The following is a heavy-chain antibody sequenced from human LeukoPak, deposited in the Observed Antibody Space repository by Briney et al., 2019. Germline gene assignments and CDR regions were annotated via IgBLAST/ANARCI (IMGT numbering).Heavy chain of an antibody. J-gene: IGHJ4*02. Sequence: PSETLSLTCAVYGGSFSGYYWSWLRQPPGKGLEWIGAINHSGSTNYNPSLESRVTISVGTSKNQFSLKLSSSNAADTAVYYCARHKVTTIFSPRRYYFYYWGQGTLVTVSS. CDR1: GGSFSGYY. CDR3: ARHKVTTIFSPRRYYFYY. V-gene: IGHV4-34*01. D-gene: IGHD3-9*01. CDR2: INHSGST.